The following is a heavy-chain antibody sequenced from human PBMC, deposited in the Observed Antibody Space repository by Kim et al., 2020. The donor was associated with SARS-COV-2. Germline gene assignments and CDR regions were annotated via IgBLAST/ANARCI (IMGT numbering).Heavy chain of an antibody. CDR2: INHSGST. J-gene: IGHJ6*03. D-gene: IGHD7-27*01. CDR3: ARGLGYWGSGGFGGYYYYMDV. Sequence: SETLSLTCAVYGGSFSGYYWSWIRQPPGKGLEWIGEINHSGSTNYNPSLKSRVTISVDTSKNQFSLKLSSVTAADTAVYYCARGLGYWGSGGFGGYYYYMDVWGKGTTVTVSS. CDR1: GGSFSGYY. V-gene: IGHV4-34*01.